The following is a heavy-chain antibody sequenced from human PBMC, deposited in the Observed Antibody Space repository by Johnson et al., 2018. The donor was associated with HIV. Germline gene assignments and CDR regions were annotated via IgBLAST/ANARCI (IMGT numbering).Heavy chain of an antibody. V-gene: IGHV3-30*02. D-gene: IGHD3-10*01. CDR2: IHYDGSNK. Sequence: QVQLVESGGGVVQPGGSLRLSCAASGFTFSSYGMHWVRQAPGKGLEWVAFIHYDGSNKYYADSVKGRFTISRDNSKNTLYLQMNSLRAEDTAVYYCGSTGAGSDDAFDIWGQGTMVTVSS. CDR3: GSTGAGSDDAFDI. CDR1: GFTFSSYG. J-gene: IGHJ3*02.